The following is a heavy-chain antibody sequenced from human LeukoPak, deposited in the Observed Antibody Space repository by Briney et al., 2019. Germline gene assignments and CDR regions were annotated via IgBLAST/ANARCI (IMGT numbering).Heavy chain of an antibody. D-gene: IGHD3-3*01. CDR1: GGSISTYY. CDR3: ARKGSQIRFLEWSRSFAFDY. J-gene: IGHJ4*02. V-gene: IGHV4-59*01. Sequence: SETLSLTCTVSGGSISTYYWSWIRQPPGKRLEWIGYIYYSGNTNYNPSLKSRVTISVDTSKKQFSLKLSSVTAADTAVYYCARKGSQIRFLEWSRSFAFDYWGQGTLVTVSS. CDR2: IYYSGNT.